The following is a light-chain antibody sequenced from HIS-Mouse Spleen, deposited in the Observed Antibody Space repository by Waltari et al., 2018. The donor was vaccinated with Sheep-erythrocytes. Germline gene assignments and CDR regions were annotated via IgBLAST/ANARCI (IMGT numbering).Light chain of an antibody. CDR2: YVS. CDR3: CSYAGSYTVV. Sequence: QSALTQPRSVSGSPGQSVTLSCTGTSSDVGGYNYVSWYQQHPGKAPKLMIYYVSKRPSGVPDRFSGSKSGNTASLTISGLQAEDEADYYCCSYAGSYTVVFGGGTK. J-gene: IGLJ2*01. V-gene: IGLV2-11*01. CDR1: SSDVGGYNY.